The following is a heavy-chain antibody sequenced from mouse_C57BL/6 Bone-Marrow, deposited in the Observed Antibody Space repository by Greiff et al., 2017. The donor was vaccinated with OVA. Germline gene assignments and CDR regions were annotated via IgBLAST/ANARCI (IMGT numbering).Heavy chain of an antibody. CDR2: IDPSDSYT. Sequence: VQLQQPGAELVMPGASVKLSCKASGYTFTSYWMHWVKQRPGQGLEWIGEIDPSDSYTNYNQKFKGKSTLTVDKSSSTAYMQLSSLTSEDSAVYYCASLHYYGSSWGYCDVWGTGTTVTVSS. V-gene: IGHV1-69*01. CDR1: GYTFTSYW. D-gene: IGHD1-1*01. J-gene: IGHJ1*03. CDR3: ASLHYYGSSWGYCDV.